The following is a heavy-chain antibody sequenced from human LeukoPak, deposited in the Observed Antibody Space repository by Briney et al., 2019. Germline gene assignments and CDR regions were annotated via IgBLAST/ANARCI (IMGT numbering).Heavy chain of an antibody. CDR2: ISSSGSTI. V-gene: IGHV3-48*03. Sequence: GGSLRLSCAASGFTFSSYEMNWVRQAPGKGLEWVSYISSSGSTIYYADSVKVRFTISRDNAKNSLYLQMNSLRAEDTAVYYCARILVGATSPEGLDYWGQGTLVTVSS. CDR1: GFTFSSYE. CDR3: ARILVGATSPEGLDY. J-gene: IGHJ4*02. D-gene: IGHD1-26*01.